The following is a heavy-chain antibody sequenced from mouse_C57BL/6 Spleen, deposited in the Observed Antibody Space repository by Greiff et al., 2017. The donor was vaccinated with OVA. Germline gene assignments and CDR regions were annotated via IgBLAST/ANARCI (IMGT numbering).Heavy chain of an antibody. CDR3: AKGEDAMDY. J-gene: IGHJ4*01. Sequence: EVQRVESGPVLVKPGASVKMSCKASGYTFTDYYMNWVKQSHGKSLEWIGVINPYNGGTSYNQKFKGKATLTVDKSSSTAYMELNSLTSEDSAVYYCAKGEDAMDYWGQGTSVTVSS. CDR2: INPYNGGT. CDR1: GYTFTDYY. V-gene: IGHV1-19*01.